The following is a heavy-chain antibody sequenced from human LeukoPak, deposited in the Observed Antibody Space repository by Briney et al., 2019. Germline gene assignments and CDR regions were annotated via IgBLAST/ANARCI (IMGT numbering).Heavy chain of an antibody. CDR2: MSSSDDGR. J-gene: IGHJ4*02. V-gene: IGHV3-23*01. Sequence: GGSLRLSCATSGFSFSSYAMSWVRQAPGKGLEWVSAMSSSDDGRYYAASVRGRFTISRDTSRSTLYLQMNSLRAEDAAVYYCAKAPVTSCRGALCYPFDYWGQGTLVTVSS. CDR1: GFSFSSYA. CDR3: AKAPVTSCRGALCYPFDY. D-gene: IGHD2-15*01.